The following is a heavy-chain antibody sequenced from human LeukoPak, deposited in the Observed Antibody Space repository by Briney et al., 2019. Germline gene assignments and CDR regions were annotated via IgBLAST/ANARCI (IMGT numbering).Heavy chain of an antibody. Sequence: ASVTVSFTASAYTFTVYYMHWGRQAPGQGLGWMGWINTNSGGTNYAQKFQGRVTMTRDTSISTAYMELSRLRSDDTAVYYCARDLAFGEMVTNRGAFDIWGQGTMVTVSS. V-gene: IGHV1-2*02. CDR1: AYTFTVYY. D-gene: IGHD5-24*01. CDR2: INTNSGGT. J-gene: IGHJ3*02. CDR3: ARDLAFGEMVTNRGAFDI.